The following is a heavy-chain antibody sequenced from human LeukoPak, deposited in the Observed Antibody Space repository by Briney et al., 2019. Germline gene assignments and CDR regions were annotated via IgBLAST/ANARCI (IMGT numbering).Heavy chain of an antibody. CDR3: ARDLSHRYYHRTGYAFDY. D-gene: IGHD3-22*01. V-gene: IGHV3-30*04. J-gene: IGHJ4*02. CDR1: GFTFSSYA. CDR2: ISYDGSKK. Sequence: GGSLRLSCAASGFTFSSYAMHWVRQAPGKGLEWVAIISYDGSKKYYADSVKGRFTISRDNSKNTLYLQMNSLRSEDTAVYYCARDLSHRYYHRTGYAFDYWGQGTLVTVSS.